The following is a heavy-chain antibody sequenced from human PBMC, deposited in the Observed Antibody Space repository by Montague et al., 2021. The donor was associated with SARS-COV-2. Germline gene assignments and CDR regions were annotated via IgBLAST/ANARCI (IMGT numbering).Heavy chain of an antibody. D-gene: IGHD2-15*01. V-gene: IGHV4-38-2*02. CDR2: IYHSGST. CDR1: GYSISSGYY. J-gene: IGHJ5*02. CDR3: ARERSDCSGGSCYSGWFDL. Sequence: SETLSLTCTVSGYSISSGYYWGCIRQPPGKGLEWIGSIYHSGSTYYNPSLKSRVTISVDTSKNQSSLQLSSVTAADTAVYYCARERSDCSGGSCYSGWFDLWGQGTLVTVSS.